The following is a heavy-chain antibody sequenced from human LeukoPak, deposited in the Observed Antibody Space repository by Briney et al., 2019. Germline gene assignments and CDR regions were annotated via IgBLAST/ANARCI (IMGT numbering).Heavy chain of an antibody. V-gene: IGHV1-69*13. CDR3: ARDRSSSSWYDYYYYGMDV. CDR2: IIPIFGTA. J-gene: IGHJ6*02. CDR1: GGTFSSYA. D-gene: IGHD6-13*01. Sequence: SVKVSCKASGGTFSSYAISWVRQAPGQGLEWMGGIIPIFGTANYAQKFQGRVTITADESTSTAYMELSGLRSEDTAVYYCARDRSSSSWYDYYYYGMDVWGQGTTVTVSS.